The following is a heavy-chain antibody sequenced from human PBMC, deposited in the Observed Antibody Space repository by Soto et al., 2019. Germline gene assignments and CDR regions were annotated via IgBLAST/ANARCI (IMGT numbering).Heavy chain of an antibody. D-gene: IGHD6-19*01. CDR1: GYSFSIYW. J-gene: IGHJ4*02. Sequence: GESLKISCKGSGYSFSIYWIGWVRQMPGKGLELMGIIYPGDPEIRYSPSFQGQVTIPADKSINTAYLQWNSLKAADSAMYYCARLLLPPSGWSYWGQGTLVTVSS. V-gene: IGHV5-51*01. CDR2: IYPGDPEI. CDR3: ARLLLPPSGWSY.